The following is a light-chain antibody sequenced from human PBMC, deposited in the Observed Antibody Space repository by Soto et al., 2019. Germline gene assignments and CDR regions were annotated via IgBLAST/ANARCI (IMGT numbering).Light chain of an antibody. CDR2: GIF. J-gene: IGKJ1*01. Sequence: ENVQTQSPGTLSLSPGERATISCRATQTISSDYLAWYQQKPGQAPRLLIYGIFNRATGIPERFSASGSGTDFTLTISRLEPEDFAVYYCEQYSNSPRTFGQGTKVDIK. CDR1: QTISSDY. CDR3: EQYSNSPRT. V-gene: IGKV3-20*01.